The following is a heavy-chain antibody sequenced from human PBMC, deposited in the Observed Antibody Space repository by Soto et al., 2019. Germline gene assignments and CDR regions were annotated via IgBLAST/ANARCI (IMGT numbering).Heavy chain of an antibody. J-gene: IGHJ6*02. D-gene: IGHD2-15*01. CDR1: GFTFSDYA. V-gene: IGHV3-23*01. CDR3: ARDRRPSIYSGLAV. Sequence: EVQLLESGGGLVQPGGSLRLSCAASGFTFSDYAMSWVRQAPGKGLEWVSAIDGSSATTNYADSVKGRFTISRDNSKNTRFRPRSGLRAEDTALYNCARDRRPSIYSGLAVGGQGTRSSSP. CDR2: IDGSSATT.